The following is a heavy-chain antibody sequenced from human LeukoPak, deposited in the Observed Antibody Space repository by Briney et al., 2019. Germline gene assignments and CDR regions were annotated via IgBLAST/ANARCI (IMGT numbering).Heavy chain of an antibody. CDR2: IKSKTDGGTS. J-gene: IGHJ4*02. Sequence: PGGSLRLSCEASGFIFSNAWMSWVRQAPGKGLEWVGRIKSKTDGGTSDYAASVKGRFIISRDDSKNTLYLQMNSLKTEDTAVYYCTTETPPQPIFGVVIPSYFDYWGQGTLVTVSS. CDR1: GFIFSNAW. CDR3: TTETPPQPIFGVVIPSYFDY. D-gene: IGHD3-3*01. V-gene: IGHV3-15*01.